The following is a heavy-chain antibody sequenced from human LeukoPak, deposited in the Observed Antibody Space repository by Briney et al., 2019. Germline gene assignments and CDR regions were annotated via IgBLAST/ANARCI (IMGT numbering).Heavy chain of an antibody. CDR1: GGSISSGDYY. V-gene: IGHV4-30-4*08. Sequence: SQTLSLTCTVSGGSISSGDYYWSWIRQPPGKGLEWIGYIYYSGSTNYNPSLKSRVTISVDTSKNQFSLKLSSVTAADTAVYYCARAHDYGPYYFDYWGQGTLVTVSS. J-gene: IGHJ4*02. CDR3: ARAHDYGPYYFDY. D-gene: IGHD4-17*01. CDR2: IYYSGST.